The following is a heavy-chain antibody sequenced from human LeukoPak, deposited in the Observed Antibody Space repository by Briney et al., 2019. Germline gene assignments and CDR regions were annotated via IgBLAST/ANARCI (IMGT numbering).Heavy chain of an antibody. CDR1: GGSISSSSYY. D-gene: IGHD3-22*01. V-gene: IGHV4-39*01. CDR2: IYYSGST. J-gene: IGHJ5*02. Sequence: KPSETLSLTCTVSGGSISSSSYYWGWIRQPPGKGLEWIGSIYYSGSTYYNPSLKGRVTISVDTSKNQFSLKLSSVTAADTAVYYCAGTRRAYYDSSGTLTWGQGTLVTVSS. CDR3: AGTRRAYYDSSGTLT.